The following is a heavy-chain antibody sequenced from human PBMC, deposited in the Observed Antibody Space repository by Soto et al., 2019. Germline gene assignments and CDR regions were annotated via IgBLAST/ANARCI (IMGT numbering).Heavy chain of an antibody. V-gene: IGHV4-59*05. J-gene: IGHJ5*02. Sequence: PSETLSLTCTVSGGSISSYYWSLIRQPPGKGLEWIGSIYYSGSTYYNPSLKSRVTISVDTSKNQFSLKLSSVTAADTAVYYCASPKIAFYNWFDPWGQGTLVTVSS. CDR3: ASPKIAFYNWFDP. D-gene: IGHD3-3*02. CDR2: IYYSGST. CDR1: GGSISSYY.